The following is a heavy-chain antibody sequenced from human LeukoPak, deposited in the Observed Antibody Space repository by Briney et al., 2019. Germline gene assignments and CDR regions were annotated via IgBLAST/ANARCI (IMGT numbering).Heavy chain of an antibody. D-gene: IGHD6-19*01. CDR1: GGSFSGCY. V-gene: IGHV4-34*01. CDR3: ARHPRYSSGWYRY. Sequence: PSETLSLTCAVYGGSFSGCYWSWIRQPPGKGLEWIGEINHSGSTNYNPSLKSRVTISVDTSKNQFSLKLSSVTAADTAVYYCARHPRYSSGWYRYWGQGTLVTVSS. J-gene: IGHJ4*02. CDR2: INHSGST.